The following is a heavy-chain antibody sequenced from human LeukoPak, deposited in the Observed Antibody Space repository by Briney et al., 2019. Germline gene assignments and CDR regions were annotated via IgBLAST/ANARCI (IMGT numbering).Heavy chain of an antibody. J-gene: IGHJ4*02. Sequence: GGSLRLSCAASGFTFSSYEMNWVRQAPGKGLEWVSYISSSGSTIYYADSVKGRFTNSRDNAKNSLYLQMNSLRAEDTAVYYCARRLRRNYFDYWGQGTLVTVSS. V-gene: IGHV3-48*03. D-gene: IGHD4-17*01. CDR3: ARRLRRNYFDY. CDR2: ISSSGSTI. CDR1: GFTFSSYE.